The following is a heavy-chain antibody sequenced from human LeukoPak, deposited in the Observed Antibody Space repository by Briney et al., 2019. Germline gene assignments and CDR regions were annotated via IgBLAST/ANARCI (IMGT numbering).Heavy chain of an antibody. CDR3: ARDPQYSNSWNWYSDL. V-gene: IGHV3-11*01. J-gene: IGHJ2*01. D-gene: IGHD6-13*01. Sequence: GGSLRLSCAASGFTFSDHHMNWFRQAPGKGLEWISHMSSSGQTIFYADFVKGRFTISRDNAKNSPSLQMNSLRAEDTAVYYCARDPQYSNSWNWYSDLWGRGTLVTVSS. CDR2: MSSSGQTI. CDR1: GFTFSDHH.